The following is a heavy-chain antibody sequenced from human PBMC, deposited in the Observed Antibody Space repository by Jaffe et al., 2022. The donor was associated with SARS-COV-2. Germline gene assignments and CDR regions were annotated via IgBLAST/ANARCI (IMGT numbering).Heavy chain of an antibody. V-gene: IGHV4-34*01. J-gene: IGHJ6*02. CDR3: ARGRQQWLALRVYYYYGMDV. CDR1: GGSFSGYY. Sequence: QVQLQQWGAGLLKPSETLSLTCAVYGGSFSGYYWSWIRQPPGKGLEWIGEINHSGSTNYNPSLKSRVTISVDTSKNQFSLKLSSVTAADTAVYYCARGRQQWLALRVYYYYGMDVWGQGTTVTVSS. D-gene: IGHD6-19*01. CDR2: INHSGST.